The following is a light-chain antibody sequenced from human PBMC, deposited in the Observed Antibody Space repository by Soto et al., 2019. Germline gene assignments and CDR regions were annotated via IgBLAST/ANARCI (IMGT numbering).Light chain of an antibody. V-gene: IGKV3-15*01. CDR1: QSVSNN. J-gene: IGKJ1*01. CDR3: QQYNNWPPWT. CDR2: GVS. Sequence: EIVMTQSPATLSVSPGERATLSCRVSQSVSNNLAWYQQKPGQAPRLLIYGVSTRATGIPARFSGSGSGTEFTLSISSLQSEDSAVYYCQQYNNWPPWTFGQGTKVEIK.